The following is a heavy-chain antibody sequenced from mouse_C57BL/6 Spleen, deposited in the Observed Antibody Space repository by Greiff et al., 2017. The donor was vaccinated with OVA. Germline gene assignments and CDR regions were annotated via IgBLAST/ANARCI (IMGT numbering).Heavy chain of an antibody. CDR1: GFNIKDYY. CDR3: ARGYGSSFSRAWCAY. Sequence: VQLHQSGAELVKPGASVKLSCTASGFNIKDYYMHWVKQRTEQGLEWIGRIDPEDGETKYAPKFQGKATITADTSSNTASLQLSSLTSEDTAVYCCARGYGSSFSRAWCAYWGQGTLVTVSA. J-gene: IGHJ3*01. CDR2: IDPEDGET. V-gene: IGHV14-2*01. D-gene: IGHD1-1*01.